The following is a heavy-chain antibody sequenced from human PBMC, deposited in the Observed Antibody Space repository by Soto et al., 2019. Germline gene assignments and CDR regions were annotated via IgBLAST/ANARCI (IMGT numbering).Heavy chain of an antibody. Sequence: QVQLVESGGGVVQPGRSLRLSCAASGFTFSSYGMHWVRQAPGKGLEWVAVISYDGSNKYYADSVKGRFTISRDNSKNTLYLQMNSLRAEDTAVYYCAKDSGIAVAGGGVYNWFDPWGQGTLVTVSS. V-gene: IGHV3-30*18. J-gene: IGHJ5*02. CDR1: GFTFSSYG. CDR2: ISYDGSNK. CDR3: AKDSGIAVAGGGVYNWFDP. D-gene: IGHD6-19*01.